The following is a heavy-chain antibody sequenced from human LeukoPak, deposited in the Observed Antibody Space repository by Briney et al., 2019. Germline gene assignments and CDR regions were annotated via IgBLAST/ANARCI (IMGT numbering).Heavy chain of an antibody. CDR2: INPGGGST. V-gene: IGHV1-46*01. Sequence: ASVNVSCKASGYTFTSYYMHWVRQAPGQGLEWMGIINPGGGSTSYAQKFQGRVTMTRDTSTSTVYMELSSLRSEDTAVYYCARDTPTYYYDSSGSDAFDIWGQGTMVTVSS. CDR3: ARDTPTYYYDSSGSDAFDI. CDR1: GYTFTSYY. D-gene: IGHD3-22*01. J-gene: IGHJ3*02.